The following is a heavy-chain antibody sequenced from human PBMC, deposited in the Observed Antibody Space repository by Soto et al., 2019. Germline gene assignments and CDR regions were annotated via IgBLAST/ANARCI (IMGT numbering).Heavy chain of an antibody. CDR1: GFTFTSHG. CDR3: ARDGASAALGYYYGMDV. J-gene: IGHJ6*02. D-gene: IGHD6-13*01. Sequence: LRLSCAASGFTFTSHGIHWVRQAPGKGLEWVALISHDGSNNYYAESVKGRFTISRDNSKNTLFLQMNSLRPEDTAVYYCARDGASAALGYYYGMDVWGQGTTVTVSS. CDR2: ISHDGSNN. V-gene: IGHV3-30-3*01.